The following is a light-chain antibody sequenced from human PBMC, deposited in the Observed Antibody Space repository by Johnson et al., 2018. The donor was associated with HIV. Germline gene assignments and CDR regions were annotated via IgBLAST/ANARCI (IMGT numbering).Light chain of an antibody. CDR3: GTWDSSLSVLYV. Sequence: QAVLTQPPSVSAAPGQKVTISCSGSSSDMGNYAVSWYQQLPGTAPKLLIYDNNKRPSGIPDRFSGSKSGTSATLVITGLQTGDEADYYCGTWDSSLSVLYVFGTGTKVTVL. V-gene: IGLV1-51*01. CDR2: DNN. CDR1: SSDMGNYA. J-gene: IGLJ1*01.